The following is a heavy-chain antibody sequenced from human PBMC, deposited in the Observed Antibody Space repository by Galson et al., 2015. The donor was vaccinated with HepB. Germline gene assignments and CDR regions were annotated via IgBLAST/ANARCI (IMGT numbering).Heavy chain of an antibody. CDR2: INHTGST. CDR1: GGSFRDHH. V-gene: IGHV4-34*01. Sequence: SETLSLTCAVYGGSFRDHHWTWIRQSPGKGLEWIGDINHTGSTRSNPSLRSRVTISVDTSKNQFSLKVTSVTAADTAVYYCARGTGRQFLLDYLYYGMDVWGQGTTVIVSS. D-gene: IGHD2-21*01. CDR3: ARGTGRQFLLDYLYYGMDV. J-gene: IGHJ6*01.